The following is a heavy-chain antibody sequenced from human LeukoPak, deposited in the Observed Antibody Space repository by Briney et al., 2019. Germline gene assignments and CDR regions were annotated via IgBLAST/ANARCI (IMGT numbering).Heavy chain of an antibody. CDR3: ARDGRYNWNYSVGDAFDI. CDR1: GGTFSSYA. J-gene: IGHJ3*02. D-gene: IGHD1-7*01. V-gene: IGHV1-69*13. Sequence: ASVKVSCKASGGTFSSYAISWVRQAPGQGLEWMGGIIPIFGTANYAQKFQGRVTITADESTSTAYMELGSLRSEDTAVYYCARDGRYNWNYSVGDAFDIWGQGTMVTVSS. CDR2: IIPIFGTA.